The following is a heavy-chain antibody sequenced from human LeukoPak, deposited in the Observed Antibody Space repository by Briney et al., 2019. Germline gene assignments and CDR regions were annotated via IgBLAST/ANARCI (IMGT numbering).Heavy chain of an antibody. V-gene: IGHV4-38-2*01. D-gene: IGHD6-25*01. CDR2: IYHSGST. CDR1: GYSISSGYY. J-gene: IGHJ5*02. Sequence: PSETLSLTCAVSGYSISSGYYWGWIRQPPGKGLEWIGSIYHSGSTCYNPSLKSRVTISVDTSKNQFSLKLSSVTAADTAMYYCARLAGNWFDPWGQGTLVTVSS. CDR3: ARLAGNWFDP.